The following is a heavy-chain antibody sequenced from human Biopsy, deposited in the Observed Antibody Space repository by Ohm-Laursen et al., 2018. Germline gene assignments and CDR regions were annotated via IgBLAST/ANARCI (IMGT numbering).Heavy chain of an antibody. Sequence: SLRLSCAASGFTFSDNAMSWVRQAPGKGLEWVSAIRVSGVSTYHTDSVKGRFTISRDNSKNTLYLQMNSLRAEDTAVYYCAKDSPSILGVAIPGFDAFDIWGQGTMVTVSS. V-gene: IGHV3-23*01. CDR2: IRVSGVST. D-gene: IGHD3-3*01. CDR1: GFTFSDNA. CDR3: AKDSPSILGVAIPGFDAFDI. J-gene: IGHJ3*02.